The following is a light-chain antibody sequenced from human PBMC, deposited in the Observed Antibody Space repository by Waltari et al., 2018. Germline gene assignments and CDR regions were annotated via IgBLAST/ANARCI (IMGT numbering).Light chain of an antibody. CDR2: DVT. Sequence: QSALTQPASVSGSLGQSLTIPCTGTSSDVGSYHHVSWYQQYPGKAPQVIILDVTYRPSGVSNRFSGSKSGNTASLTISGLQAEDEATYYCSSFTITYTFVFGTGTKVTVL. CDR1: SSDVGSYHH. V-gene: IGLV2-14*03. J-gene: IGLJ1*01. CDR3: SSFTITYTFV.